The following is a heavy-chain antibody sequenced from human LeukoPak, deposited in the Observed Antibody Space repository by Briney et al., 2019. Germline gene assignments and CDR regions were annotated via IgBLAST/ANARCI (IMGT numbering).Heavy chain of an antibody. V-gene: IGHV3-30-3*01. J-gene: IGHJ5*02. CDR1: GFTFSSYA. CDR3: ARDTNWFDP. Sequence: GGSLRLSCAASGFTFSSYAMHWVRQAPGKGLEWVAVISYDGSNKYYADSVKGRFTISRDNSKNTLYLQMNSLRAEDTAVYYCARDTNWFDPWGQGTLVTVSS. CDR2: ISYDGSNK.